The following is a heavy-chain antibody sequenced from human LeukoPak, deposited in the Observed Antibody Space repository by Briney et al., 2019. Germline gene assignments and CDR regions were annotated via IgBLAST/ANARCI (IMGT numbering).Heavy chain of an antibody. CDR3: ARVGVDLWFDP. Sequence: ASVKVSSKASGYTFTGYYIHWLRQAPGQGLEWMGRINPNSGGTNYAQKFQGRVTMTRDTSISTAYMELSRLKSDDTAVYYCARVGVDLWFDPWGQGTLVTVSS. V-gene: IGHV1-2*06. D-gene: IGHD3/OR15-3a*01. CDR2: INPNSGGT. J-gene: IGHJ5*02. CDR1: GYTFTGYY.